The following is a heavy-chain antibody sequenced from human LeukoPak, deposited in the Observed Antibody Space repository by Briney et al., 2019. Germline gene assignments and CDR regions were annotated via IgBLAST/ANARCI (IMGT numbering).Heavy chain of an antibody. Sequence: GGSLRLSCAASGFTFSSYGMHWVRQAPGKGLEWVAFIRYDGSNKYYADSVKGRFTISRDNSKNTLYLQMNSLRAEDTAVYYCAKTPLRGSSGYYYHSFGYWGQGTLVTVSS. V-gene: IGHV3-30*02. CDR3: AKTPLRGSSGYYYHSFGY. CDR2: IRYDGSNK. D-gene: IGHD3-22*01. CDR1: GFTFSSYG. J-gene: IGHJ4*02.